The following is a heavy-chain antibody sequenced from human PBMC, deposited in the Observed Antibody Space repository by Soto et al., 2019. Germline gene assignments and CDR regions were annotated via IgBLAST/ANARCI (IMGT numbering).Heavy chain of an antibody. D-gene: IGHD3-22*01. CDR3: ARGHSSGHLFDY. V-gene: IGHV3-48*02. CDR1: GFTFTSYS. CDR2: IRTSINTI. J-gene: IGHJ4*01. Sequence: WGSLRLSCAASGFTFTSYSMNWVRQAPGKGLEWVSYIRTSINTIYYADSVRGRFTISTDNAKNSLYLQMNSLRDEDTAVYYCARGHSSGHLFDYWGQGTLVTV.